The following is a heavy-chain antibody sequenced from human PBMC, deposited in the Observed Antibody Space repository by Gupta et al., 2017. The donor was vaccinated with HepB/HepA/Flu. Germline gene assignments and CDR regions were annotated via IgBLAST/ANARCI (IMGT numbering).Heavy chain of an antibody. CDR2: INPSGGST. D-gene: IGHD2-15*01. CDR3: ARGDIVVVVAATLALFDY. J-gene: IGHJ4*02. CDR1: GYTFTSYY. V-gene: IGHV1-46*01. Sequence: QVQLVQSGAEVKKPGASVKVSCQASGYTFTSYYMHLVRPPPGQGLEWMGIINPSGGSTSYAQKFQGRVNMTRDTSTSTVYMELSSLRSEDTAVYYCARGDIVVVVAATLALFDYWGQGTLVTVSS.